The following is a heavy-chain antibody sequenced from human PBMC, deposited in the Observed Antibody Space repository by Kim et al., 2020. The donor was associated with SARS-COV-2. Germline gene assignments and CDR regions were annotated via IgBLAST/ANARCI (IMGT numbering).Heavy chain of an antibody. CDR2: IYYSGST. D-gene: IGHD4-4*01. J-gene: IGHJ4*02. V-gene: IGHV4-39*07. CDR3: ARDFRDYSNYAYYFDY. Sequence: SETLSLTCTVSGGSISSSSYYWGWIRQPPGKGLEWIGSIYYSGSTYYNPSLKSRVTISVDTSKNQFSLKLSSVTAADTAVYYCARDFRDYSNYAYYFDYWGQGTLVTVSS. CDR1: GGSISSSSYY.